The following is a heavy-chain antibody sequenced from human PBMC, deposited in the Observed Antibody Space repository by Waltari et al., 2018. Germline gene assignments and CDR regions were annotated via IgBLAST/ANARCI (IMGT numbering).Heavy chain of an antibody. CDR3: VRGSYYDNSGYLDF. CDR1: GFIFRNHG. J-gene: IGHJ4*02. D-gene: IGHD6-25*01. Sequence: VQLVESGGGVVQPGKSLRLSCTASGFIFRNHGVTWVRQAPGKGLEWVAMIGYNGDMKLFGDSVKGRFSVSRDNAKDTAYLQMGSLRPDDTALYFCVRGSYYDNSGYLDFWGQGTQVAV. CDR2: IGYNGDMK. V-gene: IGHV3-30*15.